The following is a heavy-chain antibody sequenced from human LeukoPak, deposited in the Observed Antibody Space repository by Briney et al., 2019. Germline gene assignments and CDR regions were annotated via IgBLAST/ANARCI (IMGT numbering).Heavy chain of an antibody. J-gene: IGHJ4*02. D-gene: IGHD6-13*01. CDR1: GGTFSSGGYS. V-gene: IGHV4-30-2*01. CDR3: ARVSSSWYYYFDY. CDR2: IYQSGST. Sequence: PSETLSLTCAVPGGTFSSGGYSWSWIRQPPGKGLEWIGNIYQSGSTDYNPSLKSRVTISIDRSKNQFSLKLSSVTAADTAMYYCARVSSSWYYYFDYWGQGTLVTVS.